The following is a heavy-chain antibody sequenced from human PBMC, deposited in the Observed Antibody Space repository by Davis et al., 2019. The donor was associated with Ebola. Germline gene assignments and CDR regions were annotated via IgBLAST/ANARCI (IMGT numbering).Heavy chain of an antibody. J-gene: IGHJ1*01. CDR1: GYTFTSYY. CDR2: INAGNGNT. D-gene: IGHD2-8*02. V-gene: IGHV1-3*01. CDR3: ARAFWSDPLVVYAAEYFQH. Sequence: AASVKVSCKASGYTFTSYYMHWVRQAPGQRLEWMGWINAGNGNTKYSQKFQGRVTITRDTSASTAYMELSSLRSEDTAVYYCARAFWSDPLVVYAAEYFQHWGQGTLVTVSS.